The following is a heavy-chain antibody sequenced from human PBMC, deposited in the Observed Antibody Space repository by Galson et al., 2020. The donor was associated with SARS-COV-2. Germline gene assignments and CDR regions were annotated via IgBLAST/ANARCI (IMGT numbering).Heavy chain of an antibody. CDR1: GFTFSSYA. CDR2: ISYDGSNK. V-gene: IGHV3-30*04. J-gene: IGHJ4*02. Sequence: GESLKISCAASGFTFSSYAMHWVRQAPGKGLEWVAVISYDGSNKYYADSVKGRFSISRDNAANSLYLQMNSLRVEDSAVYYCSREGWQGGYWGQGTRVTVSS. CDR3: SREGWQGGY. D-gene: IGHD6-19*01.